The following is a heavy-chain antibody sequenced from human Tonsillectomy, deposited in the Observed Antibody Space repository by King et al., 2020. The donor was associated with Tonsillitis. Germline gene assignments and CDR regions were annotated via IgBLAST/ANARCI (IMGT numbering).Heavy chain of an antibody. Sequence: QLVQSGAEVKKPGSSVKVSCKASGATFNSYAITWVRQAPGQGIEWMGRIIPILGIVNYAQKFQGRVTMTADKSANTVYMELRSLRSEDTAVYYCARDRGTALIMPFEYWGQGTLVTVSS. D-gene: IGHD5-18*01. CDR2: IIPILGIV. J-gene: IGHJ4*02. V-gene: IGHV1-69*04. CDR1: GATFNSYA. CDR3: ARDRGTALIMPFEY.